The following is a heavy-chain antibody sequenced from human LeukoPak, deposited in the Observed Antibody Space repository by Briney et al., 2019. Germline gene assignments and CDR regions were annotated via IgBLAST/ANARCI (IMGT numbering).Heavy chain of an antibody. CDR1: GFTFSSYG. D-gene: IGHD1-1*01. CDR2: ISSSGSTI. CDR3: AGLPLTTTAGA. V-gene: IGHV3-48*04. Sequence: GGSLRLSCAASGFTFSSYGMNWVRQAPGKGLEWVAYISSSGSTIYYADSVKGRFTISRDNAKNSLYLQMNSLRAEDKAVYYRAGLPLTTTAGAWGTGDPVTTSS. J-gene: IGHJ6*04.